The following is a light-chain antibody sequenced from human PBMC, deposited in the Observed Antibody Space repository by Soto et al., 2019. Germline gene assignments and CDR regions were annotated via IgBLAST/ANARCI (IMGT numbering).Light chain of an antibody. CDR3: HQRQSWPLT. J-gene: IGKJ1*01. V-gene: IGKV3-11*01. Sequence: EIVLKQSPATLSSFPGDRVTLSCRARQYINTRLAWYQHRPGQAPRLLIYQTSLRAAGIPDRFSASGSGTDFTLTNSDVQPEDFALYYCHQRQSWPLTFGQGTKVDI. CDR1: QYINTR. CDR2: QTS.